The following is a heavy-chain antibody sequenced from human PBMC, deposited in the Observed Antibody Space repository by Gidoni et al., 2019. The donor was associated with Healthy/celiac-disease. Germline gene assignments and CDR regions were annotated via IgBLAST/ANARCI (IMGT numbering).Heavy chain of an antibody. J-gene: IGHJ3*02. CDR1: GFTFSNAW. Sequence: EVQLVESGGGLVKPGGSLRLACAASGFTFSNAWMSWVRQAPGKGRGWVGRIKSKTEGGTTDYAAPVKGRFTISRDDSKNTLYLQMNSLKTEDTAVYYCTTLVVVVIKSAFDIWGQGTMVTVSS. V-gene: IGHV3-15*01. D-gene: IGHD3-22*01. CDR3: TTLVVVVIKSAFDI. CDR2: IKSKTEGGTT.